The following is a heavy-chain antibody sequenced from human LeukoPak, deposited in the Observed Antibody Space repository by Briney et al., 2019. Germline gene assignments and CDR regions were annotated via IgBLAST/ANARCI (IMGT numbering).Heavy chain of an antibody. V-gene: IGHV1-2*02. CDR3: ARARGYSSSSFGY. CDR2: INPNSGGT. CDR1: GYTFTGYY. J-gene: IGHJ4*02. Sequence: ASVKVSCKASGYTFTGYYMHWVRQAPGQGLEWMGWINPNSGGTNYAQKFQGRVTMTRDTSISTAYMELSRLRSDDTAVYYCARARGYSSSSFGYWGQGTLVTVSS. D-gene: IGHD6-6*01.